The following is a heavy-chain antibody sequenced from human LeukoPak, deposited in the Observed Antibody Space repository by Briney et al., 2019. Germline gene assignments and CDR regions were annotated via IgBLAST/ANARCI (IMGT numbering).Heavy chain of an antibody. CDR3: AKESSDSSGYYYVGGDAFDI. Sequence: PGGSLRLSCAASGFTFSSYGMHWVRQAPGKGLEWVAFIRYDGSNKYYADSVKGRFTISRDNSKNTPYLQMNSLRAEDTAVYYCAKESSDSSGYYYVGGDAFDIWGQGTMVTVSS. CDR1: GFTFSSYG. CDR2: IRYDGSNK. D-gene: IGHD3-22*01. V-gene: IGHV3-30*02. J-gene: IGHJ3*02.